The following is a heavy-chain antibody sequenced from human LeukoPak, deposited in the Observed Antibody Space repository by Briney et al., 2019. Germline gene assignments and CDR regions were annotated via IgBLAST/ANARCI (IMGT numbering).Heavy chain of an antibody. V-gene: IGHV5-51*01. J-gene: IGHJ4*02. CDR1: GYIFPDYW. Sequence: GESLKISCEASGYIFPDYWIGWVRQMPGKGLEWMGIIYPGDSDTKYSPSFQGQVTISADKSISTSHLQWSSLKASDTAMYYCARRIIMRGVITLDYWGQGTLVTVSS. CDR2: IYPGDSDT. D-gene: IGHD3-10*01. CDR3: ARRIIMRGVITLDY.